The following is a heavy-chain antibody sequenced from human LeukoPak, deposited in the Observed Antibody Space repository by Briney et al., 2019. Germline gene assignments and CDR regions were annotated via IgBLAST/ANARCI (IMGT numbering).Heavy chain of an antibody. D-gene: IGHD3-10*01. Sequence: SETLSLTCTVSGGSISSYYWSWIRQPPGKGLEWIGYIYTSGSTNYNPSLKSRVTISVDTSKNQFSLKLSSVTAADTAVYYCARAPPVYYYGSGSYYTKPYYYMDVWGKGTTVTVSS. CDR3: ARAPPVYYYGSGSYYTKPYYYMDV. V-gene: IGHV4-4*09. CDR2: IYTSGST. CDR1: GGSISSYY. J-gene: IGHJ6*03.